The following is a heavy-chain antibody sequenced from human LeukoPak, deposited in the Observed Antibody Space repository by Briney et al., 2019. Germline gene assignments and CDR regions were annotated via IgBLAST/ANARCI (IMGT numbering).Heavy chain of an antibody. CDR1: SGSISSYY. D-gene: IGHD3-22*01. CDR2: ISYSGST. V-gene: IGHV4-59*12. CDR3: ARDRGAYYYDSSGPPGLTDY. Sequence: PSETLSLTCTVSSGSISSYYWSWIRQPPGKGLEWIGYISYSGSTNYNPSLKSRITISVDTSKNQFSLKLSSVTAADTAVYYCARDRGAYYYDSSGPPGLTDYWGQGTLVTVSS. J-gene: IGHJ4*02.